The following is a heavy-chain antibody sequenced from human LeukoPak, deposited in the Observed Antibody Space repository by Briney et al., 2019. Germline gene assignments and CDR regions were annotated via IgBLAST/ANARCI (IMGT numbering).Heavy chain of an antibody. J-gene: IGHJ6*03. Sequence: SETLPLTCTVSGGSISSCYWSWIRQPAGKGLEWIGRIYTSGSTNYNPSLKSRVTMSVDTSKNQFSLKLSSVTAADTAVYYCAREGAAAGASYYYYMDVWGKGTTVTVSS. CDR2: IYTSGST. CDR3: AREGAAAGASYYYYMDV. CDR1: GGSISSCY. V-gene: IGHV4-4*07. D-gene: IGHD6-13*01.